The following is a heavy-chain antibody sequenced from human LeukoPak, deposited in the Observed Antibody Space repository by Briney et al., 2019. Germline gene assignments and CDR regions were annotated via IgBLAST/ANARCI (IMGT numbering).Heavy chain of an antibody. V-gene: IGHV5-51*01. J-gene: IGHJ5*02. Sequence: ESLKISCKGSGYSFTSYWIGWVRQMPGKGLEWMGIIYPGDSDTRYSPSFQGQVTISADKSISTAYLQWSSLKASDTAMYYCARLDAYCSSTSCYSGWFDPWGQGTLVTVSS. CDR1: GYSFTSYW. CDR2: IYPGDSDT. CDR3: ARLDAYCSSTSCYSGWFDP. D-gene: IGHD2-2*01.